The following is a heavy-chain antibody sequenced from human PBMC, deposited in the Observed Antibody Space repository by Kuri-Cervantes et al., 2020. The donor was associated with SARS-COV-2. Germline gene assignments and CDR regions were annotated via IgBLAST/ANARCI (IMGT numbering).Heavy chain of an antibody. D-gene: IGHD3-9*01. J-gene: IGHJ4*02. V-gene: IGHV1-69*10. CDR2: IIPILGIA. CDR1: GYTFTSYG. Sequence: SVKVSCKASGYTFTSYGISWVRQAPGQGLEWMGGIIPILGIANYAQKFQGRVTITADKSTSTAYMELSSLRSEDTAVYYCARDPDYDILTGTMGYFDYWGQGPLVTVSS. CDR3: ARDPDYDILTGTMGYFDY.